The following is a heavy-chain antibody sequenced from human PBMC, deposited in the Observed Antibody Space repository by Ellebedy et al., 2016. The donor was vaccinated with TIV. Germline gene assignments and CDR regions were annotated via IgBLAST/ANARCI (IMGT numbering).Heavy chain of an antibody. Sequence: AASVKVSCKASGYTFTMHWVRQAPGQGLEWMGIINPSGGSTNYAQKFQGRVTMTRDTSTSTVYMELNSLRSGDTAVYYCARDDPITTAGLYGMDVWGQGTTVTVSS. V-gene: IGHV1-46*01. CDR1: GYTFT. CDR3: ARDDPITTAGLYGMDV. J-gene: IGHJ6*02. D-gene: IGHD6-13*01. CDR2: INPSGGST.